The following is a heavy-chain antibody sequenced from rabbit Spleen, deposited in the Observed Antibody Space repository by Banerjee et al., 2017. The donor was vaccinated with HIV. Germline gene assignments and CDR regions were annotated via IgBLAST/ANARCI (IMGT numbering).Heavy chain of an antibody. J-gene: IGHJ6*01. Sequence: QDQLEESGGDLVKPEGSLTLTCTAAEFSFNSRYYMCWVRQAPGKGLEWIACIYGGSSDNTYYASWAKGRFTISKTSSTTVTLQMTSLTAADTATYFCARDAGTSFSTYGMDLWGPGTLVTVS. V-gene: IGHV1S45*01. D-gene: IGHD8-1*01. CDR2: IYGGSSDNT. CDR3: ARDAGTSFSTYGMDL. CDR1: EFSFNSRYY.